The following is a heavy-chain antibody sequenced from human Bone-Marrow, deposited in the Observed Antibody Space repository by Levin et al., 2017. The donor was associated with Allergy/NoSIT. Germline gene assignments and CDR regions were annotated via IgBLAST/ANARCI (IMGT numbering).Heavy chain of an antibody. CDR2: IIWNSGII. Sequence: GGSLRLSCVASGFIFDDYGMHWVRQAPGKGLEWVSGIIWNSGIIGYADSVKGRFTISRDNAKNSLYLQMNSLRAEDTALYYCAKDFQSSLSAFGSWRQGTLVTVSS. V-gene: IGHV3-9*01. CDR3: AKDFQSSLSAFGS. CDR1: GFIFDDYG. J-gene: IGHJ4*02. D-gene: IGHD2-2*01.